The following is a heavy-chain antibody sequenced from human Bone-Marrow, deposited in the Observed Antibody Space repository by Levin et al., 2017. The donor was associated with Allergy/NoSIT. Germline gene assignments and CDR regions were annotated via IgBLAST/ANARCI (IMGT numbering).Heavy chain of an antibody. CDR3: ARLHIVVVVAAEFDY. Sequence: PGGSLRLSCTVSGGSISSSSYYWGWIRQPPGKGLEWIGSIYYSGSTYYNPSLKSRVTISVDTSKNQFSLKLSSVTAADTAVYYCARLHIVVVVAAEFDYWGQGTLVTVSS. V-gene: IGHV4-39*01. CDR2: IYYSGST. J-gene: IGHJ4*02. CDR1: GGSISSSSYY. D-gene: IGHD2-15*01.